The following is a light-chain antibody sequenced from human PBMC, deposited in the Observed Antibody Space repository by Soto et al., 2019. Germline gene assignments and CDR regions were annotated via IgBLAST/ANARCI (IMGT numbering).Light chain of an antibody. V-gene: IGKV1-13*02. CDR3: QQFNSYSIT. CDR2: DAS. CDR1: QGISSA. J-gene: IGKJ5*01. Sequence: AIQLTQSPSSLSASVGDRVTITCRASQGISSALAWYQQKPGKAPKLLIYDASSLESGVPSRFSGSGSGTDFTLTISSLQPEDFAPDYFQQFNSYSITFGQGTRLEIK.